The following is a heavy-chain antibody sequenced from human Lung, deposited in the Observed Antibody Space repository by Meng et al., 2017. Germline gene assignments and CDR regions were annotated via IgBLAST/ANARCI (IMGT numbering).Heavy chain of an antibody. CDR1: GGSISSYY. J-gene: IGHJ4*02. Sequence: VSGPGLVRPRMPLSITCTVSGGSISSYYWSCIRQPPGKGLEWIGYIYYSGSTNYNPSLKSRVTISVDTSKNQFSLKLSSVTAADTAVYYCASFRDWGQGTLVTVSS. V-gene: IGHV4-59*01. CDR3: ASFRD. CDR2: IYYSGST.